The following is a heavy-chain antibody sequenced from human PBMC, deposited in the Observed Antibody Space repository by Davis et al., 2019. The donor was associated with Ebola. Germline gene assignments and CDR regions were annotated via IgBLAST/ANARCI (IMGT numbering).Heavy chain of an antibody. CDR1: GFTFSSYE. V-gene: IGHV3-48*03. J-gene: IGHJ4*02. Sequence: GESLKISCAASGFTFSSYEMNWVRQAPGKGLEWISYISSSGSTIYYADSVKGRFTISRDNAKNSLYLQMNSLRAEDTAVYYCARGDRDEYVWGSYRRYFDYWGQGTLVTVSS. CDR3: ARGDRDEYVWGSYRRYFDY. D-gene: IGHD3-16*02. CDR2: ISSSGSTI.